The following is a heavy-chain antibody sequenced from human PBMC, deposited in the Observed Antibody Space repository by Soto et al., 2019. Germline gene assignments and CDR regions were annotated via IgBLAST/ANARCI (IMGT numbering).Heavy chain of an antibody. Sequence: PGESLKISCEGSGYNFSNFWIAWVRQLPGKGLEYMGIIYPGDSETRYSPSFHGKVTISADRSIGTAYLQWSSLEASDSAFYFCARSPRSSPYFDYWGQGALVTVSS. CDR2: IYPGDSET. CDR1: GYNFSNFW. D-gene: IGHD6-13*01. J-gene: IGHJ4*02. CDR3: ARSPRSSPYFDY. V-gene: IGHV5-51*01.